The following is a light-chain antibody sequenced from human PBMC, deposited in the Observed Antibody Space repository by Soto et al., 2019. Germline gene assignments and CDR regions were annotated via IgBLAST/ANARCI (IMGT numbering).Light chain of an antibody. Sequence: EIVLTQSPGTLSLSPGEGATLSCRASHSVSRTYLAWYQQKPGQAPRLLMYGASDRATGTPGRFSGSGSGTDFTLTISGLEPEDSAVYYCQQFDDSVTFGQGTRLDIK. CDR1: HSVSRTY. CDR3: QQFDDSVT. CDR2: GAS. J-gene: IGKJ5*01. V-gene: IGKV3-20*01.